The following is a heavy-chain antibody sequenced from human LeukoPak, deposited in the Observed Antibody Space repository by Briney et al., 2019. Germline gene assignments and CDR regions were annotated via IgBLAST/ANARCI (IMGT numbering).Heavy chain of an antibody. Sequence: SETLSLTCTVSGGSISSYYWSWIRQPPGKGLEWIGYIYYSGSTNYNPSLKSRVTISVDTSKNQFSLKLSSVTAAETAVYYCASDYSDYYLDYWGQGTLVTVSS. CDR3: ASDYSDYYLDY. CDR1: GGSISSYY. V-gene: IGHV4-59*08. J-gene: IGHJ4*02. CDR2: IYYSGST. D-gene: IGHD4-11*01.